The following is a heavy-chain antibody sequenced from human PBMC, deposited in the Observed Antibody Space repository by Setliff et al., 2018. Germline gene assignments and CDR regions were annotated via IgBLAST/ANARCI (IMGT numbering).Heavy chain of an antibody. Sequence: SETLSLTCTVSGGSISSGDYYWSWIRQPPGKGLEWVGYIYSSGSTYYNPSLKSRVTISMDTSKNQFSLKVSSVTAADTAVYYCARSFSRREKFLLDYWGQGALVTVSS. J-gene: IGHJ4*02. CDR1: GGSISSGDYY. CDR2: IYSSGST. V-gene: IGHV4-30-4*08. CDR3: ARSFSRREKFLLDY.